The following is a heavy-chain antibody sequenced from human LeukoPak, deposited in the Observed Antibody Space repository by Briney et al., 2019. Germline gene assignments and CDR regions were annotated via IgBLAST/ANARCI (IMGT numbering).Heavy chain of an antibody. CDR2: SSGSGDST. CDR3: AKVRGYSGYGYFDY. J-gene: IGHJ4*02. Sequence: GGSPRLSCAASGFTFSGYAMSWVRQAPGKGLEWVSDSSGSGDSTYYADPVKGRFNISRDNSKNTLYLQMKSLRVEDTAVYYCAKVRGYSGYGYFDYWGQGTLVTVSS. CDR1: GFTFSGYA. D-gene: IGHD5-12*01. V-gene: IGHV3-23*01.